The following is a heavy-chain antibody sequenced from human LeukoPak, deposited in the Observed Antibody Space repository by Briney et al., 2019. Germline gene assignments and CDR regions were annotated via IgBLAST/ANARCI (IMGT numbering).Heavy chain of an antibody. V-gene: IGHV3-53*01. CDR3: ARDVRYCSGGSCSS. J-gene: IGHJ4*02. CDR2: IYNSGVT. Sequence: GGPLRLSCAASGFTVSSNYMSWVRQAPGKGLEWVTVIYNSGVTYYADSVKGRFTISRDNSKNTLYLQMNSLRAEDTAVYYCARDVRYCSGGSCSSWGPGTLVTVSS. CDR1: GFTVSSNY. D-gene: IGHD2-15*01.